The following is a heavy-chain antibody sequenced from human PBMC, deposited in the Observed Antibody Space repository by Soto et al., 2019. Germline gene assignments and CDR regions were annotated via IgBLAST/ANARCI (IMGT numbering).Heavy chain of an antibody. V-gene: IGHV1-18*01. J-gene: IGHJ4*02. Sequence: ASVKVSCKASGYIFSNYGISWVRQAPGQGPEWMGWISAYNGNTNYAQKVQGRLTMTTDTSTSTAYMELRSLKSEDTAVYFCAREASGWFSFDFWGQGSLVTVSS. CDR1: GYIFSNYG. CDR3: AREASGWFSFDF. CDR2: ISAYNGNT. D-gene: IGHD6-19*01.